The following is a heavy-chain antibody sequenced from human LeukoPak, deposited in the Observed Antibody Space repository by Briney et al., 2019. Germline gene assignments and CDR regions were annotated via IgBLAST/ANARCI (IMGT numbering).Heavy chain of an antibody. CDR2: ISSSSSYI. J-gene: IGHJ5*02. Sequence: GGSLRLSCAASGFTFSSYSMNWVRQAPGKGLEWVSSISSSSSYIYYADSVKGRFTISRDNAKNSLYLQMNSLRAEDTAVYYCATLAGAGYYRNDWFDPWGQGTLVTVSS. V-gene: IGHV3-21*01. CDR1: GFTFSSYS. CDR3: ATLAGAGYYRNDWFDP. D-gene: IGHD3-9*01.